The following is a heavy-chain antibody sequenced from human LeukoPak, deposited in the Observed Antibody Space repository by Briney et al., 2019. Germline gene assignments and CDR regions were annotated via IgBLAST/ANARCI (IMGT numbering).Heavy chain of an antibody. V-gene: IGHV4-31*03. J-gene: IGHJ5*02. CDR3: ASLLRLGGWFAP. CDR1: GGSISSDGYY. D-gene: IGHD1-26*01. CDR2: IYYSGTT. Sequence: SETLSLTCTVSGGSISSDGYYWSWIRQHPGKGLEWIGYIYYSGTTYYNPSLKSRVTISVDTSKNQFSLKLSSVTAADTAVYYCASLLRLGGWFAPWGQGTLVTVSS.